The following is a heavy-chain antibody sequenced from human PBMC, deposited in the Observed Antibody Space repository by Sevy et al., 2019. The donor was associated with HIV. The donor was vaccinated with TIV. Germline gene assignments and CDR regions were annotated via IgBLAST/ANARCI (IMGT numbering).Heavy chain of an antibody. D-gene: IGHD6-13*01. J-gene: IGHJ4*02. CDR1: GFTFSDHY. V-gene: IGHV3-72*01. CDR3: ATHAGIAAAGRVFDY. Sequence: GGSLRLSCAASGFTFSDHYMEWVRQAPVKGLEWVGRFSNKADSYTTEYAASVKGRFTISRDDSKNSLYLLMNSLKTEDTAVYYCATHAGIAAAGRVFDYWGQGTLVTASS. CDR2: FSNKADSYTT.